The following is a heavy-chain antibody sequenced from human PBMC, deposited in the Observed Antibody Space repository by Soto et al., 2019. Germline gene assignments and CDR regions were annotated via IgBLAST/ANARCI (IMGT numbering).Heavy chain of an antibody. Sequence: PGGSLRLSCAASGFTFRSYAMHWVRQAPGKGLEWVAVISYDGSNKYYADSVKGRFTISRDNSKNSLYLQMNSLRTEDTAVYYCARESYGDSHFDYWGQGTLVTVSS. V-gene: IGHV3-30-3*01. J-gene: IGHJ4*02. D-gene: IGHD4-17*01. CDR3: ARESYGDSHFDY. CDR2: ISYDGSNK. CDR1: GFTFRSYA.